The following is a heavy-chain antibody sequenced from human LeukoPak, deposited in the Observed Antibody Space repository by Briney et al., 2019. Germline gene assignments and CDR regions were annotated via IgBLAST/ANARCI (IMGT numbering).Heavy chain of an antibody. CDR3: ARATRYNWNWDAFDI. CDR2: IYHSGST. D-gene: IGHD1-1*01. Sequence: SETLSLTCTVSGGSISSGGYYWSWIRQPPGKGLEWIGYIYHSGSTYYNPSLKSRVTISVDRSKNQFSLKLSSVTAADTAVYYCARATRYNWNWDAFDIWGQGTMVTVSS. CDR1: GGSISSGGYY. J-gene: IGHJ3*02. V-gene: IGHV4-30-2*01.